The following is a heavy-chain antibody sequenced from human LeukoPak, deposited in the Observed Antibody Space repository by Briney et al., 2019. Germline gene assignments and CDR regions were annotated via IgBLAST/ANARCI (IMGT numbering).Heavy chain of an antibody. J-gene: IGHJ4*02. D-gene: IGHD6-19*01. CDR1: GFTFSNAW. CDR2: ISGSGGST. V-gene: IGHV3-23*01. CDR3: AKDLAGDPGY. Sequence: PGGSLRLSCAASGFTFSNAWMSWVRQAPGKGLEWVSAISGSGGSTYYADSVKGRFTISRDNSKNTLYLQMNSLRAEDTAVYYCAKDLAGDPGYWGQGTLVTVSS.